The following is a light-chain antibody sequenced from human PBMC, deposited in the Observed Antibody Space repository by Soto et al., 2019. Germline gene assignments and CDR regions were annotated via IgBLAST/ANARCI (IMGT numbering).Light chain of an antibody. Sequence: EIFLTQSPATLSLSLGEIATLSCRASQSVSSYLAWYQQKPGQAPRLLIYDASNRATGIPARFSGSGSGTDFTLTISSLEPEDFAVYYCQQRSNWPWTFGQGTKVDIK. J-gene: IGKJ1*01. CDR2: DAS. V-gene: IGKV3-11*01. CDR3: QQRSNWPWT. CDR1: QSVSSY.